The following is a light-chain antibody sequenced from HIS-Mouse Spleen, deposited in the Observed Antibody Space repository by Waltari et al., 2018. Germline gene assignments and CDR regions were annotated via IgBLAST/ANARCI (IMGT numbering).Light chain of an antibody. Sequence: QSALTQPASVSGSPGQSITISCTGTSSDVGGYNYVSWYQQHPGNAPKLMIYEVSKRPSGVCNRFSGSKSGNTASLTIAGLQAEDDADYYCSSYTSSSTWVFGGGTKLTVL. CDR3: SSYTSSSTWV. J-gene: IGLJ3*02. V-gene: IGLV2-14*01. CDR2: EVS. CDR1: SSDVGGYNY.